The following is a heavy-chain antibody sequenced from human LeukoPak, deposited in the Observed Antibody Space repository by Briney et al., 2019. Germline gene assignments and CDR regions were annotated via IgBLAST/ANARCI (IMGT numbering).Heavy chain of an antibody. J-gene: IGHJ4*02. Sequence: GASVKVSCKASGYTFTSYGISWVRQAPGQGLEWMGWISAYNGNTNYAQKLQGRVTMTTDTSTSTAYMELRSLRSDDTAVYYSARAYRSTMVRGAKSYFDYWGQGTLVTVSS. D-gene: IGHD3-10*01. V-gene: IGHV1-18*04. CDR1: GYTFTSYG. CDR2: ISAYNGNT. CDR3: ARAYRSTMVRGAKSYFDY.